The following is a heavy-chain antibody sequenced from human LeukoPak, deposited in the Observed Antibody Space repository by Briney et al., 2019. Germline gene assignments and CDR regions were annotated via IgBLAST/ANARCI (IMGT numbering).Heavy chain of an antibody. CDR2: INHSGST. J-gene: IGHJ4*02. CDR1: GGSFSGYY. Sequence: PSETLSLTCAVYGGSFSGYYWSWIRQPPGKGLEWIGEINHSGSTNYNPSLKSRVTISVDTSKNQFSLKLSSVTAADTAVYYCARGQWDFDRTTVTTVFFDYWGQGTLVTVSS. D-gene: IGHD4-17*01. CDR3: ARGQWDFDRTTVTTVFFDY. V-gene: IGHV4-34*01.